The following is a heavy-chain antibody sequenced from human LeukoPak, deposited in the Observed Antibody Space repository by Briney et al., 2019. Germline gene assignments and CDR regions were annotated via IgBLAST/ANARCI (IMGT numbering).Heavy chain of an antibody. D-gene: IGHD3-10*01. V-gene: IGHV4-59*08. J-gene: IGHJ4*02. CDR1: GGSISSYY. CDR2: IYYSGST. Sequence: PSETLSLTCTVSGGSISSYYWSWIRQPPGKGLEWIGYIYYSGSTNYNPSLKSRVTISVDTSKNQFSLKLSSVTAADTAVYYCARHGDYGSGSYYNDYWGQGTLVTVSS. CDR3: ARHGDYGSGSYYNDY.